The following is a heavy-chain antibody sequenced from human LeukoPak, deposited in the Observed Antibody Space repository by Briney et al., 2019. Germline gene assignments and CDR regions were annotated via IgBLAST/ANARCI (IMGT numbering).Heavy chain of an antibody. CDR1: GFTVSSNY. J-gene: IGHJ4*02. D-gene: IGHD1-26*01. Sequence: GGSLRLSCAASGFTVSSNYMSWVRQAPGKGLEWVSVIYSGGSTYYADSVKGRFTISRDNSKNTLYLQMNSLRAEDTAVYYCGRIPYSGKGDYWGQGTLVTVSS. CDR2: IYSGGST. V-gene: IGHV3-53*01. CDR3: GRIPYSGKGDY.